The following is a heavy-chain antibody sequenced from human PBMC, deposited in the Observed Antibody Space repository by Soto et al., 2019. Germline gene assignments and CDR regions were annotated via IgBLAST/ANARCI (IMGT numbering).Heavy chain of an antibody. CDR1: GYTFTSYA. CDR2: INAGNGNT. Sequence: ASVKVSCKAPGYTFTSYAMHWVRHAPGQRHEWMGWINAGNGNTKYSQKFQGRITITGDTSASTAYMELSSLRSEDTAVYYCATDLGSRWYNFDYWGQGTLVTGSS. V-gene: IGHV1-3*01. J-gene: IGHJ4*02. CDR3: ATDLGSRWYNFDY. D-gene: IGHD6-19*01.